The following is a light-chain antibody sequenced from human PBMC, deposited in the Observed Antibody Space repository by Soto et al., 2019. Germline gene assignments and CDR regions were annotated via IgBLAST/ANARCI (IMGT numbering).Light chain of an antibody. V-gene: IGLV2-14*01. CDR1: SSDVGGYNY. CDR3: SSYTSSSRWV. Sequence: QSDLTQPASVSGSPGQSITISCTGTSSDVGGYNYVSWYQQHPGKAPKLMIYEVSNRPSGVSNRFSGSKSGNTASLTISGLQAEDEADYYCSSYTSSSRWVFGGGTKVTVL. J-gene: IGLJ3*02. CDR2: EVS.